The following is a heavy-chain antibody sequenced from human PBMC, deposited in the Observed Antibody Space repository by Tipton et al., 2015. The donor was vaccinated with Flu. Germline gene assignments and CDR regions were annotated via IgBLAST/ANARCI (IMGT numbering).Heavy chain of an antibody. D-gene: IGHD5-24*01. J-gene: IGHJ6*02. V-gene: IGHV1-18*01. CDR3: ARDRGGYNTHLEYPYYSGMDV. Sequence: QLVQSGVEVKKPGASVKVSCKASGYTFTDFGITWVRQAPGQGLEWMGWISGYNGDTNYAEKLQGRVTMTTDASTHTAYMELRSLKSDDTAIYYCARDRGGYNTHLEYPYYSGMDVWGQGPPVPVSS. CDR2: ISGYNGDT. CDR1: GYTFTDFG.